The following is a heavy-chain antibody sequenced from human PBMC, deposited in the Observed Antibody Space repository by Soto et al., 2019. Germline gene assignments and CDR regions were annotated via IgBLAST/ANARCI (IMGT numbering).Heavy chain of an antibody. CDR1: GFTFSSYG. D-gene: IGHD5-18*01. J-gene: IGHJ5*02. CDR3: ATDFRAMAPYDWFDP. V-gene: IGHV3-30*03. CDR2: ISYDGSNK. Sequence: PGGSLRLSCAASGFTFSSYGMHWVRQAPGKGLEWVAVISYDGSNKYYADSVKGRFTISRDNSKNTLYLQMNSLRAEDTAVYYCATDFRAMAPYDWFDPWGQGTLVTVSS.